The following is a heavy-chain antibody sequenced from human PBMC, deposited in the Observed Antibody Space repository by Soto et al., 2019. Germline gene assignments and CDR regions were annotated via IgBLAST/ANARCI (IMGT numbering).Heavy chain of an antibody. D-gene: IGHD1-1*01. CDR2: INPSGGST. V-gene: IGHV1-46*01. CDR1: GYTFTSYY. Sequence: GASVKVSYKASGYTFTSYYMHWVRQAPGQGLEWMGIINPSGGSTSYAQKFQGRVTMTRDTSTSTVYMELSSLRSEDTAVYYCARGIGGRTGTYPLDYWGQGTLVTVSS. CDR3: ARGIGGRTGTYPLDY. J-gene: IGHJ4*02.